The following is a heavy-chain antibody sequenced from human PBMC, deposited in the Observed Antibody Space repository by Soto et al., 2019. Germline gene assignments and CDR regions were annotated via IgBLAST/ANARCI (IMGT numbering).Heavy chain of an antibody. J-gene: IGHJ6*02. Sequence: QVQLVESGGGVVQPGRSLRLSCAASGFTFSSYGMHWVRQAPGKGLEWVAVISYDGSNKYYADSVKGRFTISRDNSKNTLYLQMNSLRAEDTAVYYCAKEVAAAGTFYYYYCMDVWGHGTTVTVSS. CDR1: GFTFSSYG. CDR3: AKEVAAAGTFYYYYCMDV. D-gene: IGHD6-13*01. V-gene: IGHV3-30*18. CDR2: ISYDGSNK.